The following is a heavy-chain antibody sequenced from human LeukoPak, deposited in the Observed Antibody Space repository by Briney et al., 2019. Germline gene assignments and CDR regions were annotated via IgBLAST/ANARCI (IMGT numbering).Heavy chain of an antibody. Sequence: PGGALRLSCVAAGFSFNGDWMNSVRQAPGKGLEWVANIKPDGSQKYYVDSVKGRFTISRENAEKSLFLQMYSLRAEDTAGYYCVRDGPAFLDFDYWGQGTLVTVSS. CDR3: VRDGPAFLDFDY. CDR1: GFSFNGDW. D-gene: IGHD2-2*01. J-gene: IGHJ4*02. CDR2: IKPDGSQK. V-gene: IGHV3-7*01.